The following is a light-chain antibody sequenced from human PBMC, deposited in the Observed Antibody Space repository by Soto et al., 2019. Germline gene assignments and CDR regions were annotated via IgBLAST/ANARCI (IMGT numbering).Light chain of an antibody. J-gene: IGKJ1*01. CDR2: GAS. CDR1: QSVSRSY. V-gene: IGKV3-20*01. CDR3: QQTYSTPWT. Sequence: EIVLTQSPGTLSLSPGERATLSCRASQSVSRSYLAWYQQKPGQAPRLLISGASSRATGIPDRFSGSGSGADFALTINSLQPEDFATIYCQQTYSTPWTFGQGTKVDIK.